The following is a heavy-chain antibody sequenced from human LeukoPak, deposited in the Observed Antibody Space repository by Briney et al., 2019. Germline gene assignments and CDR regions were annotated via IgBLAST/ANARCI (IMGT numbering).Heavy chain of an antibody. CDR1: GGSFSGYY. D-gene: IGHD3-22*01. V-gene: IGHV4-34*01. CDR2: INHSGST. CDR3: ARVSVHMIVVALFGGRSYYFDY. Sequence: PSETLSLTCAVYGGSFSGYYWSWIRQPPGKGLEWIGEINHSGSTNYNPSLKSRVTISVDTSKNQFSLKLSSVTAADTAVYYCARVSVHMIVVALFGGRSYYFDYWGQGTLVTVSS. J-gene: IGHJ4*02.